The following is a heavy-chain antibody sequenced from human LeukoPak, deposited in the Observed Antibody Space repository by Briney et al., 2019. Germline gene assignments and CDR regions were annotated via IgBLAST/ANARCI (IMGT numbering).Heavy chain of an antibody. CDR2: ISGNGGGT. Sequence: GGSLRLSCAASGLTFSSYAMSWVRQAPGKGLEWVSGISGNGGGTYYADSVKGRFTISRDNSKNTLYLQMSSLRAEDTAVYYCVKGVVVVTARAFDYWGQGTLVTVSS. D-gene: IGHD2-21*02. CDR3: VKGVVVVTARAFDY. CDR1: GLTFSSYA. V-gene: IGHV3-23*01. J-gene: IGHJ4*02.